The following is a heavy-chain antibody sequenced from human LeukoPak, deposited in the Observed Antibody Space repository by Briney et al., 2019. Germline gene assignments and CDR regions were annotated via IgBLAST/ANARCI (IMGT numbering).Heavy chain of an antibody. CDR2: ISGSGGST. D-gene: IGHD6-19*01. Sequence: GGSLRLSCAASGFTFSSYAMSWVRQAPGKGLEWVSAISGSGGSTYYPDSVKGRFTISRDNSKNTLYLQMNSLRAEDTAVYYCAKGSSGWLTHYFDYWGQGTLITVSS. V-gene: IGHV3-23*01. CDR1: GFTFSSYA. CDR3: AKGSSGWLTHYFDY. J-gene: IGHJ4*02.